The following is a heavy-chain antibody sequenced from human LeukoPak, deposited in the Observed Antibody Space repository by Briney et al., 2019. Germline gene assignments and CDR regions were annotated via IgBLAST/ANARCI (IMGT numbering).Heavy chain of an antibody. J-gene: IGHJ4*02. CDR3: AKGGTLNYFDY. CDR1: GFTFSNYA. V-gene: IGHV3-23*01. CDR2: ISGSGGST. D-gene: IGHD3-16*01. Sequence: PGGSLRLSCAASGFTFSNYAMSWVRQAPGKGLEWVSVISGSGGSTYDADFVKGRFTISRDNSKNTLYLQMNSLRAEDTAVYYCAKGGTLNYFDYWGQGTLVTVSS.